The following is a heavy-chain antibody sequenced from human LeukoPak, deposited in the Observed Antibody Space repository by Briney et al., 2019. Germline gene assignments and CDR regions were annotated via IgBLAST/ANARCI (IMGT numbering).Heavy chain of an antibody. CDR3: ARHGYNTPFDY. Sequence: SETLSLTCTVSGGSISSYYWSWIRQPPGKGLEWIGYIYYSGSTNYNPSLKSRVTISVDTSKNQFSLKLSSVTAADTAVYYCARHGYNTPFDYWGQGTLVTASS. CDR1: GGSISSYY. J-gene: IGHJ4*02. CDR2: IYYSGST. D-gene: IGHD5-24*01. V-gene: IGHV4-59*01.